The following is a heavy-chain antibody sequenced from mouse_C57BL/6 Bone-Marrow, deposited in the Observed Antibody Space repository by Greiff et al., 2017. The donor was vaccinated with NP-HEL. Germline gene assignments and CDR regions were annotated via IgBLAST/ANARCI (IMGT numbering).Heavy chain of an antibody. CDR3: ANPSYYYGSSEYYFDY. J-gene: IGHJ2*01. D-gene: IGHD1-1*01. Sequence: EVQLQQSGAELVKPGASVKLSCTASGFNIKDYYMHWVKQRTEQGLEWIGRIDPEDGETKYAPQFQGKATITAATSSNTAYLQLSSLTSEDTAVYYCANPSYYYGSSEYYFDYWGQGTTLTVSS. CDR2: IDPEDGET. V-gene: IGHV14-2*01. CDR1: GFNIKDYY.